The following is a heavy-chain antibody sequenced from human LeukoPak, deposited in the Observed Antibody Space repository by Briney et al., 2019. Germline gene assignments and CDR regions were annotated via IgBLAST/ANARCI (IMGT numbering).Heavy chain of an antibody. D-gene: IGHD5-18*01. CDR2: IYPGDSDT. V-gene: IGHV5-51*01. CDR3: ARHVRPLWLETVDLLDY. J-gene: IGHJ4*02. Sequence: GESLKISCKGSGYSFTSYWIGWVRQMPGKGLEWMGIIYPGDSDTRYSPSFQGQVTISADKSISTAYLQWSSLKASDTAMYYCARHVRPLWLETVDLLDYWGQGTLVTVSS. CDR1: GYSFTSYW.